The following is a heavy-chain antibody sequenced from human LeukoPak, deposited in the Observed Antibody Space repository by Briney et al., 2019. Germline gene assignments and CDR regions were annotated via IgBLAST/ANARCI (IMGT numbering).Heavy chain of an antibody. CDR1: GYTFTVYY. V-gene: IGHV1-2*02. CDR3: ARVHGDYVHHPDY. J-gene: IGHJ4*02. Sequence: ASVKVSCKASGYTFTVYYMHWVRQAPGPGLEWMGWTNPNSGGTNYAQKSQGRVTMTRDTSISTAYMELSRLRSDDTAVYYCARVHGDYVHHPDYWGQGTLVTVSS. CDR2: TNPNSGGT. D-gene: IGHD4-17*01.